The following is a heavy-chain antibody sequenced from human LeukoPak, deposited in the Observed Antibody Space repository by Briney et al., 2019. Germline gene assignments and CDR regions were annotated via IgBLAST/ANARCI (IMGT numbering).Heavy chain of an antibody. CDR3: ARKTWNYVIAYYFDY. V-gene: IGHV3-23*01. D-gene: IGHD1-7*01. CDR1: GFTFSSYA. J-gene: IGHJ4*02. Sequence: GGSLTLSCAASGFTFSSYAMSWVRQAPGKGLEWVSSIGGSGGSTYYADSVKGRLTIPRDNSKNTLYLQMNSLRAEHTALYYCARKTWNYVIAYYFDYWGQGSLVTVSS. CDR2: IGGSGGST.